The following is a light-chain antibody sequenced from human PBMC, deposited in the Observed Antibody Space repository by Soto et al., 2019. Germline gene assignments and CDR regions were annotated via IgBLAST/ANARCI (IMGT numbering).Light chain of an antibody. CDR2: RDS. CDR3: QVWDSSTARV. CDR1: NIGSKN. Sequence: SYALTQPLSASVALGQTARITCGGNNIGSKNVHWYQQKPGQAPVLVIYRDSNRPSGLPERFSGSKSGNTATLTISRAQAGDEADYYCQVWDSSTARVFGGGTKLTVL. V-gene: IGLV3-9*01. J-gene: IGLJ3*02.